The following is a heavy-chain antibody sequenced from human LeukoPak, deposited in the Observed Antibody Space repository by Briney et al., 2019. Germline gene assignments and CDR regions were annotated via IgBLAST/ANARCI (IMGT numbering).Heavy chain of an antibody. D-gene: IGHD3-16*01. CDR3: ARDRGSRGGFDY. V-gene: IGHV4-39*07. Sequence: SETLSLTCTVSGGSISTSSHYWGWIRQPPGKGLECIGSISYSGSTNYSPSLKSPITMSVDTSKNQFSLKLTSVTAADTAVYYCARDRGSRGGFDYWGQGTLVTVSS. J-gene: IGHJ4*02. CDR1: GGSISTSSHY. CDR2: ISYSGST.